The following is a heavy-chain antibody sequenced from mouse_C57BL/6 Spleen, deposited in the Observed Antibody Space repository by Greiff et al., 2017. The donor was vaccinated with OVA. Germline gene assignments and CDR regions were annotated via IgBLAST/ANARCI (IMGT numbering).Heavy chain of an antibody. J-gene: IGHJ2*01. CDR3: ARSTTVVRAPFDY. D-gene: IGHD1-1*01. Sequence: VQLQHSGAELAKPGASVKLSCKASGYTFTSYWMHWVKQRPGQGLEWIGYINPSSGYTKYNQKFKDKATLTADKSSSTAYMQLSSLTYEDSAVYYCARSTTVVRAPFDYWGQGTTLTVSS. CDR1: GYTFTSYW. CDR2: INPSSGYT. V-gene: IGHV1-7*01.